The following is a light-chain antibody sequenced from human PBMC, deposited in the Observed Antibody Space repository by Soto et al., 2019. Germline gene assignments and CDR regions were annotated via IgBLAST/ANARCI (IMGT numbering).Light chain of an antibody. J-gene: IGKJ1*01. CDR2: KAS. V-gene: IGKV1-5*03. CDR1: QSISSW. CDR3: QQYNSYST. Sequence: DIQMTQSPSTLSASVGERVTITCRASQSISSWLAWYQQKPGKAPKLLIYKASSLESGVPSRFSGSGSGTGFTLTISSLQPDDFATYYCQQYNSYSTFGQGPKVEIK.